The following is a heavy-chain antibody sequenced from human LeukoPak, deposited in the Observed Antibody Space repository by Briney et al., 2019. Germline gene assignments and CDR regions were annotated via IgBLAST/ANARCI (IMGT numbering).Heavy chain of an antibody. D-gene: IGHD3-3*01. CDR1: GFTFCSYW. Sequence: GGSLRLSCAASGFTFCSYWVSWVRQAPGKGLEWVANIKQDGSEKYYVDSVKGRFTISRDNAKNSLYLQMNSLRAEDTAVYYCARDRTIFGVVTEAFDIWGQGTMVTVSS. V-gene: IGHV3-7*01. CDR3: ARDRTIFGVVTEAFDI. CDR2: IKQDGSEK. J-gene: IGHJ3*02.